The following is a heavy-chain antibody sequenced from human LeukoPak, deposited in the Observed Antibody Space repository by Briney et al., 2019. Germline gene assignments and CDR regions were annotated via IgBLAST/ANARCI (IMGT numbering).Heavy chain of an antibody. CDR2: TNADGSST. CDR3: AKGGEMATIYEYFQH. Sequence: PGGSLRLSCAASGFTLSSSWMYWVRQAPGKGLMWVSRTNADGSSTDYADSVKGRFTIPRDNSKNTLYLQMNSLRAEDTAVYYCAKGGEMATIYEYFQHWGQGTLVTVSS. D-gene: IGHD5-24*01. J-gene: IGHJ1*01. CDR1: GFTLSSSW. V-gene: IGHV3-74*01.